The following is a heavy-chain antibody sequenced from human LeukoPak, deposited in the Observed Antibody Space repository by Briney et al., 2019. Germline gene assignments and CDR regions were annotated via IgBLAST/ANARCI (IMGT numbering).Heavy chain of an antibody. D-gene: IGHD1-26*01. J-gene: IGHJ3*02. CDR2: INPNSGAT. Sequence: ASMKVSCKASGYTFTVYFIHWVRQAPGQGLEWMGRINPNSGATDYAQKFQGRVTMTRDTSTSTVYMELSSLRSEDTAVYYCARGYSGSSGAFDIWGQGTMVTVSS. CDR3: ARGYSGSSGAFDI. CDR1: GYTFTVYF. V-gene: IGHV1-2*06.